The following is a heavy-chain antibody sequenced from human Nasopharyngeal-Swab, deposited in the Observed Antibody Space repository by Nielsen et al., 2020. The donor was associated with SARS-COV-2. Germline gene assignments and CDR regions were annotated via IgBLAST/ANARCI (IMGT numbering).Heavy chain of an antibody. J-gene: IGHJ4*02. CDR2: IDGSAGST. Sequence: GESLKISCAASGFTFSSYVMSWVRQAPGKGLEWVSTIDGSAGSTYYADSVKGRFTISRDNSKNTLYLQMNSLRAEDTAVYYCAKGWGDYWGQGTLVTVSS. CDR3: AKGWGDY. D-gene: IGHD1-26*01. CDR1: GFTFSSYV. V-gene: IGHV3-23*01.